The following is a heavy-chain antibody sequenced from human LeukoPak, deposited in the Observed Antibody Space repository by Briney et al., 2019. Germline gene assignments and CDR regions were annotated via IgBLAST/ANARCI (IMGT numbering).Heavy chain of an antibody. J-gene: IGHJ6*02. D-gene: IGHD6-13*01. CDR3: ARGYSSSWPYYYYYYGMDV. V-gene: IGHV4-39*07. Sequence: SETLSLTCTVSGGSISSSSYYWGWIRQPPGKGLEWIGSIYYSGSTYYNPSLKSRVTISVDTSKNQFSLKLSSVTAADTAVYYCARGYSSSWPYYYYYYGMDVWGQGTTVTVSS. CDR2: IYYSGST. CDR1: GGSISSSSYY.